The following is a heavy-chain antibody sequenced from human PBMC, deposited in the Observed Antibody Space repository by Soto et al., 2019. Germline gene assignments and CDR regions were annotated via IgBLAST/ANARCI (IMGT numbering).Heavy chain of an antibody. V-gene: IGHV1-8*01. CDR1: GYTFTSYD. CDR2: MNPNSGNT. CDR3: ARGVLMVYAMVNWFDP. Sequence: ASVKVSCKASGYTFTSYDINWVRQATGQGLEWMGWMNPNSGNTGYAQKFQGRVTMTRNTSISTAYMELSSLRSEDTAVYYCARGVLMVYAMVNWFDPWGQGTLVTVSS. J-gene: IGHJ5*02. D-gene: IGHD2-8*01.